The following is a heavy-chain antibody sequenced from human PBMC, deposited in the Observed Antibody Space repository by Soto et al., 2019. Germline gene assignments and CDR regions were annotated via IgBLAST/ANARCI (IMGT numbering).Heavy chain of an antibody. Sequence: EVQLVESGGGLVKPGGSLRLSCGTSGFTLNSHTMDWVRQAPGKGLEWVSSISPSSGYKYYADSVKGRFTISRDNAKNSLYLQVNGMRAEDTAVYYCVREAYSSYHFDHWGQGTLVTVSS. D-gene: IGHD6-6*01. V-gene: IGHV3-21*01. CDR2: ISPSSGYK. CDR3: VREAYSSYHFDH. CDR1: GFTLNSHT. J-gene: IGHJ4*02.